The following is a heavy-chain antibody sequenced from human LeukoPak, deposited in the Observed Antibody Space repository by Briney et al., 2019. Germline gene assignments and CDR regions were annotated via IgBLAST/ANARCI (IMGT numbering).Heavy chain of an antibody. J-gene: IGHJ6*02. CDR1: GIAFENYA. D-gene: IGHD3-9*01. Sequence: GGSLRLSCAASGIAFENYAMNWVRQAPGKGLEWVSLIGEDGSTTWYADSVKGRFTISRDNGKNSLYLHMNSLRPGDTALYYCAKGFSILTSKHYFYYLGFDVWGQGTPVTVSS. CDR2: IGEDGSTT. CDR3: AKGFSILTSKHYFYYLGFDV. V-gene: IGHV3-43*02.